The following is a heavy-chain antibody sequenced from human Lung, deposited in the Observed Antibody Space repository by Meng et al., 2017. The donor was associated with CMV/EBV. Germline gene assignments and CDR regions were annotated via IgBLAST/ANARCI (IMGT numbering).Heavy chain of an antibody. D-gene: IGHD2-8*01. V-gene: IGHV4-34*02. Sequence: QVQLQQWGAGLLKPSETLSLTCIRSGGSFSGYFWNWLRQPPGKGLEWIGEINPTGSTNYNPSLKSRVIMSLDTFRNQFSLKLTSVTAADTAVYHCARGIDYHDGVDYWGQGSLVTVSS. J-gene: IGHJ4*02. CDR2: INPTGST. CDR3: ARGIDYHDGVDY. CDR1: GGSFSGYF.